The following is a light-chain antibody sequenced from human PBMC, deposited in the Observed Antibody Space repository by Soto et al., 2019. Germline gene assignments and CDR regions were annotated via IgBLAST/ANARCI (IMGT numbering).Light chain of an antibody. Sequence: DIQMTQSPSTLSASVGDRVTITCRASQSISSWLAWYQQKPGKAPKLLIYKASNLETWVPSRFSGSGSETEFTLTSSSLQPDDFATYYCQQYNSYSRTFGQGTNVEIK. J-gene: IGKJ1*01. CDR3: QQYNSYSRT. CDR2: KAS. CDR1: QSISSW. V-gene: IGKV1-5*03.